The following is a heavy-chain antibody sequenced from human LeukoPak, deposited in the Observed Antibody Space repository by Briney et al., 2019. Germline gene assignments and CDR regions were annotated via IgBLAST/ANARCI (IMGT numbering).Heavy chain of an antibody. CDR2: ISGSDGST. V-gene: IGHV3-23*01. CDR1: GFTFSSYA. J-gene: IGHJ4*02. CDR3: AKSDWFDLIIYFDY. D-gene: IGHD3-9*01. Sequence: GGSLRLSCAASGFTFSSYAMSWARQAPGKGLEWVSAISGSDGSTYYADSVKGRFTISRDKSKNTLYLQMNSLRAEDTAVYYCAKSDWFDLIIYFDYWGQGALVTVSS.